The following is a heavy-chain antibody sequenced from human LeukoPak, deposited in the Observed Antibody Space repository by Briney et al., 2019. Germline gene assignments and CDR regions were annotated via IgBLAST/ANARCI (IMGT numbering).Heavy chain of an antibody. D-gene: IGHD6-13*01. J-gene: IGHJ6*03. CDR2: IYTSGST. CDR3: ARGRVSSSTWYSTYYYYFYMDV. V-gene: IGHV4-61*02. Sequence: SETLPLTCTVSGGSISSGSYYWSWIRQPAGKGLEWIGRIYTSGSTNYNPSLKSRVIISVDTSKNQFSLKLSSATAADTAVYFCARGRVSSSTWYSTYYYYFYMDVWGKGTTVTVSS. CDR1: GGSISSGSYY.